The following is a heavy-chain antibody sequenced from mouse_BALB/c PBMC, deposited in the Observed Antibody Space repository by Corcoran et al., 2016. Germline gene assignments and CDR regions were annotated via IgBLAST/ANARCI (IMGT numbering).Heavy chain of an antibody. D-gene: IGHD2-4*01. Sequence: QIQLVQSGPELKKPGETVKISCKASGYTFTNYGMNWVKQAPGKGLKWMGWINTYTGEPTYADDFKGRFAFSLETSASTAYLQINNLKNEDTATYFCARFYDYWSLFAYWGQGTLVTVSA. CDR3: ARFYDYWSLFAY. J-gene: IGHJ3*01. V-gene: IGHV9-3-1*01. CDR1: GYTFTNYG. CDR2: INTYTGEP.